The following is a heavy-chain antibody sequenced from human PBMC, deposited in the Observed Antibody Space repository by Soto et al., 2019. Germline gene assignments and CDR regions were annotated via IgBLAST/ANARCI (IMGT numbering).Heavy chain of an antibody. CDR1: GFTFSSYA. CDR2: ISGSGGST. CDR3: ARGRATAMVPYDY. V-gene: IGHV3-23*01. D-gene: IGHD5-18*01. Sequence: SLRLSCAASGFTFSSYAMSWVRQAPGEGLEWVSAISGSGGSTYYADSVKGRFTISRDNAKNSLYLQMNSLRAEDTALYYCARGRATAMVPYDYWGQGTLVTVSS. J-gene: IGHJ4*02.